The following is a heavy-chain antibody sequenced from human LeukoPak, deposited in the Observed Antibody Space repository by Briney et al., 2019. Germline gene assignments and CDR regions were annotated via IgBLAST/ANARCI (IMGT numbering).Heavy chain of an antibody. J-gene: IGHJ4*02. CDR2: IYYSGSA. Sequence: SETLSLTCRVSDDSISSYYWSWIRQPPGKGLEWIGCIYYSGSANYNPSLESRVTISLDTSKNQFSLRLNSVTAADTAVYYCARGLERDYWGQGTLVTVSS. V-gene: IGHV4-59*01. D-gene: IGHD3-3*01. CDR3: ARGLERDY. CDR1: DDSISSYY.